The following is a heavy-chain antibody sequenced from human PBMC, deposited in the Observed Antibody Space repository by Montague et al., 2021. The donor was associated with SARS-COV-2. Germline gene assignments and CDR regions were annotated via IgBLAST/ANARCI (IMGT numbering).Heavy chain of an antibody. V-gene: IGHV3-30-3*01. J-gene: IGHJ5*02. D-gene: IGHD1-26*01. Sequence: SLRLSCAASGFTFSSYAMHWVRQAPGKGLEWVAVISYDGSNKYYADSVKGRFTISRDNSKNTLYLQMNSLSAEDTAVYYCARVSRGSYYNWFDPWGQGTLVTVSS. CDR2: ISYDGSNK. CDR3: ARVSRGSYYNWFDP. CDR1: GFTFSSYA.